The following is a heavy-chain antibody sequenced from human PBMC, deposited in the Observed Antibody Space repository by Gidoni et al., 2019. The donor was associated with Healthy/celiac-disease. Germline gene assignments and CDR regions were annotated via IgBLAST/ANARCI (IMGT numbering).Heavy chain of an antibody. CDR1: GFTFSDYY. D-gene: IGHD6-13*01. Sequence: QVQLVESGGGLVKPGGYLRRSCAASGFTFSDYYMSWIRQAPGKGLEWVSYISSSSSYTNYADSVKGRFTISRDNAKNSLYLQMNSLRAEDTAVYYCARGIAAADYFDYWGQGTLVTVSS. V-gene: IGHV3-11*05. CDR2: ISSSSSYT. CDR3: ARGIAAADYFDY. J-gene: IGHJ4*02.